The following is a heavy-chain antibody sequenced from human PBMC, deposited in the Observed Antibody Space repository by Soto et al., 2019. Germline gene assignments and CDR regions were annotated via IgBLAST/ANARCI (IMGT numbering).Heavy chain of an antibody. J-gene: IGHJ4*02. D-gene: IGHD2-2*02. CDR1: GLTSSVYS. V-gene: IGHV3-21*01. CDR3: ARGSQLGYCSSTSCYTFDY. CDR2: ISSSSSYI. Sequence: GGSLRLSCAASGLTSSVYSMIGVRQAPGKGLEWVSSISSSSSYIYYADSVKGRFTISRDNAKNSLLLQMNNLRAEDTAVYYCARGSQLGYCSSTSCYTFDYWGQGTLVTVSS.